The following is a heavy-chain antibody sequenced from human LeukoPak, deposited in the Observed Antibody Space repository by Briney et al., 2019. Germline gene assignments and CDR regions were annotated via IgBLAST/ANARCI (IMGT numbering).Heavy chain of an antibody. J-gene: IGHJ3*02. V-gene: IGHV4-61*02. D-gene: IGHD4-17*01. CDR3: ARAYRNPGDYGRNAFDI. CDR2: IYTSGST. Sequence: PSQTLSLTCTVSGGSISSGSYYWSWIRQPAGKGLEWIGRIYTSGSTNYNPSLKSRVTISVDTSKDQFSLKLSSVTAADTAVYYCARAYRNPGDYGRNAFDIWGQGTTVTVSS. CDR1: GGSISSGSYY.